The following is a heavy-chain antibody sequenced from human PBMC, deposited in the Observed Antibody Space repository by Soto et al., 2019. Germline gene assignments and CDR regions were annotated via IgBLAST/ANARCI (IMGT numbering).Heavy chain of an antibody. CDR1: GVSTGSNIYY. CDR2: VFYSGTT. D-gene: IGHD5-18*01. Sequence: PSETLSLTCTVSGVSTGSNIYYWGWIRQPPGKGLEWIGTVFYSGTTYHNPSLKSRVTISIDRSKNQFSLKMSSVTAADTAVYYCARHVSPPYTYVPGGNWFDPWGQGALVTVSS. CDR3: ARHVSPPYTYVPGGNWFDP. J-gene: IGHJ5*02. V-gene: IGHV4-39*01.